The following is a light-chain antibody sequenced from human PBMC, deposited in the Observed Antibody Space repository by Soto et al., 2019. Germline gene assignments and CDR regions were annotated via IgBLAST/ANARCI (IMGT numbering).Light chain of an antibody. J-gene: IGKJ4*01. CDR2: DAS. CDR1: QSINSN. V-gene: IGKV3-15*01. Sequence: EIVMTQSPATLSVSPGERATLSCRASQSINSNLAWYQQKPGQAPRLLIYDASTRAAGIPARYSGSGSGTEFSLTISSLQSEDFAVYYCQQYNDWPPLTSGGGTKVEIK. CDR3: QQYNDWPPLT.